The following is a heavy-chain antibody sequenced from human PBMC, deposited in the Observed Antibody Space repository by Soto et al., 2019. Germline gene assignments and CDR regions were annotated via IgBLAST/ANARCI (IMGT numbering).Heavy chain of an antibody. CDR3: ARGAPGGPQYLIPAARGSWFDP. CDR2: IIPIFGTA. Sequence: QVQLVQSGAEVKKPGSSVKVSCKASGGTFSSYAISWVRQAPGQGLEWMGGIIPIFGTANYAQKFQGRVTITADESTSTAYMELSSLRSEDTAVNYCARGAPGGPQYLIPAARGSWFDPWGQGTLVTVSS. D-gene: IGHD2-2*01. V-gene: IGHV1-69*01. J-gene: IGHJ5*02. CDR1: GGTFSSYA.